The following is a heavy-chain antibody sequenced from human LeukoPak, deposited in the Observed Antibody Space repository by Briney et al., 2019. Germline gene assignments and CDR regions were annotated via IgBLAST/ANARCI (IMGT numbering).Heavy chain of an antibody. CDR2: MYYNGST. CDR3: ARGGRVLRYFDWPNYYYYYMDV. CDR1: GGSISSSGYY. Sequence: SETLSLTCTVSGGSISSSGYYWGWIRQPPGKGLEWIGSMYYNGSTYYNPSLKSRVTLSVDTSKNQFSLKLSSVTAADTAVYYCARGGRVLRYFDWPNYYYYYMDVWGKGTTVTISS. D-gene: IGHD3-9*01. V-gene: IGHV4-39*07. J-gene: IGHJ6*03.